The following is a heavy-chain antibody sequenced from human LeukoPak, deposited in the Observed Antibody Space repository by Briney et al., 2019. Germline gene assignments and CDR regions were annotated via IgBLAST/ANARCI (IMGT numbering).Heavy chain of an antibody. J-gene: IGHJ4*02. D-gene: IGHD3/OR15-3a*01. CDR1: GFTFSDAW. CDR2: IRSKTDGGTT. V-gene: IGHV3-15*01. Sequence: PGGSLRLSCEGSGFTFSDAWMSRIRQAPGKGPEWVGRIRSKTDGGTTDYAAPVKGRFIISRDDSRNTHYLQMNSLKTEDTALYYCTTWTDLYDYWGQGTLVTVSS. CDR3: TTWTDLYDY.